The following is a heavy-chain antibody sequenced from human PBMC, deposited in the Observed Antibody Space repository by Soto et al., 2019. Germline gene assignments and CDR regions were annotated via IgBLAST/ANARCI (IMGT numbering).Heavy chain of an antibody. CDR1: GGSISSYY. Sequence: NPSETLSLTCNVSGGSISSYYWSWIRQPPGKGLEWIGYVYYSGSTNYNPSLKSRVTISVDTSKNQFSLKLSSVAAADTAVYYCARRWGGTFDYWGQGTLVTVSS. D-gene: IGHD2-21*01. J-gene: IGHJ4*02. CDR3: ARRWGGTFDY. CDR2: VYYSGST. V-gene: IGHV4-59*01.